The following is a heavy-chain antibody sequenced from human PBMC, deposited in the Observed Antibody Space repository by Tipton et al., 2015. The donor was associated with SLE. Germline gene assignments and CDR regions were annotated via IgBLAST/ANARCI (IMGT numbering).Heavy chain of an antibody. CDR1: GGSFTDYY. J-gene: IGHJ4*02. Sequence: TLSLTCAVYGGSFTDYYWGWIRQSPGKGLEWIGEINGSGSTSYNPSLKRRVSISIETSKNQFSLKVTSVTAADTAVYYCARQISATGNFDSWGQGNLVTVSS. V-gene: IGHV4-34*01. CDR2: INGSGST. D-gene: IGHD3-9*01. CDR3: ARQISATGNFDS.